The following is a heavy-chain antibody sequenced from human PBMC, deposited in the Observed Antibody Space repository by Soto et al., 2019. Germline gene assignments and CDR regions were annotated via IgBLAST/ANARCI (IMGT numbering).Heavy chain of an antibody. Sequence: QITLKESGPTLVKPTQTLTLTCTFSGFSLSTSGVGVGWIRQPPGKALEWLALIYWDDDKRYSPSLKSRLTITKDTSKDQVVLTMTNMDPVDTATYYGAHRPGRTTVTTGYFDYWGQGTLVTVSA. D-gene: IGHD4-17*01. CDR3: AHRPGRTTVTTGYFDY. CDR2: IYWDDDK. V-gene: IGHV2-5*02. CDR1: GFSLSTSGVG. J-gene: IGHJ4*02.